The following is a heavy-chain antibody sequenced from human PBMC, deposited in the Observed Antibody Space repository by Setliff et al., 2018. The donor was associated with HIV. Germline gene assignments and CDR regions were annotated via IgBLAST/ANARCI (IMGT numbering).Heavy chain of an antibody. CDR2: ST. CDR3: ARDQSDWFY. D-gene: IGHD3-3*01. J-gene: IGHJ4*02. CDR1: GGSISGHH. Sequence: ASETLSLTCTVSGGSISGHHWSWIRQPPGKGLEWLGSTDYNPSVKSRVTISLDTSRNQFSLKLNSVTAADTAVYYCARDQSDWFYWGQGTLVTVSS. V-gene: IGHV4-59*11.